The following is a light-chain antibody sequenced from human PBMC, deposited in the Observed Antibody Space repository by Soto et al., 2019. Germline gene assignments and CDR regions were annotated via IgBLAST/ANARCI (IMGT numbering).Light chain of an antibody. Sequence: DIQMTQSPSTLSASVGDRVTITCRASQSISTWLAWYQQKPGKAPKLLIYKASSLEGGVPSRFGGSGSGTLFNIPISSLHPDDFATYYCQQYNTSPLTVGGGTTVDIK. CDR1: QSISTW. J-gene: IGKJ4*01. CDR3: QQYNTSPLT. V-gene: IGKV1-5*03. CDR2: KAS.